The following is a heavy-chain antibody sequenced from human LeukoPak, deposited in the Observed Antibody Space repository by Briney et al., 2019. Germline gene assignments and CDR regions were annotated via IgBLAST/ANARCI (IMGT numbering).Heavy chain of an antibody. J-gene: IGHJ4*02. CDR2: IKSKTDGGTT. V-gene: IGHV3-15*01. CDR1: GFSFGNTW. CDR3: TQGGTKAYS. D-gene: IGHD3-16*01. Sequence: GGSLRLSCAASGFSFGNTWMNWVRQAPGKGLEWVGRIKSKTDGGTTDYVAPVKGRFTISRDDSENTLSLQMNSLKIEDTAVYYCTQGGTKAYSWGQGTLVTVSS.